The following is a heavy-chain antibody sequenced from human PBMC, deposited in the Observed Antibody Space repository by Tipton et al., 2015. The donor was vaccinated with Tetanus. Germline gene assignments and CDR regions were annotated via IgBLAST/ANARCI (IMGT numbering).Heavy chain of an antibody. CDR2: ISWNSGSI. J-gene: IGHJ5*02. V-gene: IGHV3-9*01. Sequence: AASGFTFDDYAMHWVRQAPGKGLEWVSGISWNSGSIGYADSVKGRFTISRDNAKNSLYLQMNSLRAEDTALYYCAKDTDSSGSQYNWFDPWGQGTLVTVSS. CDR3: AKDTDSSGSQYNWFDP. CDR1: GFTFDDYA. D-gene: IGHD3-22*01.